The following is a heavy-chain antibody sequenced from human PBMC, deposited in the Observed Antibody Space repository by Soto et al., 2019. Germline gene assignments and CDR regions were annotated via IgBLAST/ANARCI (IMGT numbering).Heavy chain of an antibody. CDR2: ISWNSAST. CDR3: VKDFRRYTNGLDV. V-gene: IGHV3-9*01. Sequence: EVQLVESGGGLVEPGKSLRLSCVVSGFTYEDFAMHWVRQAPGKGLEWVSGISWNSASTGYADSVTGRFTISRDNAKNSLYLQMRNLTGDDTAMYSCVKDFRRYTNGLDVWGPGTSVTVSS. CDR1: GFTYEDFA. D-gene: IGHD5-18*01. J-gene: IGHJ6*02.